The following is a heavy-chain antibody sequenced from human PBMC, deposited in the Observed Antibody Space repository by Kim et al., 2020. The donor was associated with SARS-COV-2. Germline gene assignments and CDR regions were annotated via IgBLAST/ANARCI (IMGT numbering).Heavy chain of an antibody. Sequence: GGSLRLSCAASGFTFSSYSMNWVRQAPGKGLEWVSSISSSSSYIYYADSVKGRFTISRDNAKNSLYLQMNSLRAEDTAVYYCAREPHWNYHYYYYYYGMDVWGQGTTVTVSS. D-gene: IGHD1-7*01. CDR2: ISSSSSYI. V-gene: IGHV3-21*01. J-gene: IGHJ6*02. CDR3: AREPHWNYHYYYYYYGMDV. CDR1: GFTFSSYS.